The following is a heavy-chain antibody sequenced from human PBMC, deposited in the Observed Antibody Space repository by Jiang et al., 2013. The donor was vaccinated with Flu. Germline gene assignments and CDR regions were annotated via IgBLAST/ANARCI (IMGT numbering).Heavy chain of an antibody. J-gene: IGHJ4*02. CDR2: INPNSGGT. CDR3: AREYVWGSYRYFDY. Sequence: GWINPNSGGTNYAQKFQGWVTMTRDTSISTAYMELSRLRSDDTAVYYCAREYVWGSYRYFDYWGQGTLVTVSS. D-gene: IGHD3-16*02. V-gene: IGHV1-2*04.